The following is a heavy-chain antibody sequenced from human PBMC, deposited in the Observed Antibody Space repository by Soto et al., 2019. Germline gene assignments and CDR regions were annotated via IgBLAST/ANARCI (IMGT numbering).Heavy chain of an antibody. CDR2: ISGSGGST. CDR1: GFTFSRYA. CDR3: AKGGDYGSGLFDP. V-gene: IGHV3-23*01. J-gene: IGHJ5*02. D-gene: IGHD3-10*01. Sequence: GGSLRLSCAASGFTFSRYAMIWVRQAPGKGLEWVSAISGSGGSTYYADSVKGRFTISRDNSKNTLYLQMNSLRAEDTAVYYCAKGGDYGSGLFDPWGQGTLVTVSS.